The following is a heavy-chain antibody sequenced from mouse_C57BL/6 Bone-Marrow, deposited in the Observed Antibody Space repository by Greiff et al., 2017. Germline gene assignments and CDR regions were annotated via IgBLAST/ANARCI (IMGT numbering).Heavy chain of an antibody. J-gene: IGHJ3*01. CDR3: ARDSSGYAWFAY. V-gene: IGHV1-74*01. CDR2: IHPSDSDT. Sequence: QVQLQQPGAELVKPGASVKVSCKASGYTFTSYWMHWVKQRPGQGLEWIGRIHPSDSDTNYNQKFKGKATLTVDKSSSTAYMQLSSLTAEDSAVYYCARDSSGYAWFAYWGQGTLVTVSA. CDR1: GYTFTSYW. D-gene: IGHD3-2*02.